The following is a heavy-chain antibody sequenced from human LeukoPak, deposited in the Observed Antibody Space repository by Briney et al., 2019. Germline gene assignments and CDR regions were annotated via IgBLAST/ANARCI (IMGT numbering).Heavy chain of an antibody. CDR2: IHYRGST. J-gene: IGHJ4*02. V-gene: IGHV4-59*01. CDR1: GGSISSYY. CDR3: ARSVLGYSYGLHIDY. D-gene: IGHD5-18*01. Sequence: PSETLSLTCTVSGGSISSYYWSWSRQSPGEGLEWIGYIHYRGSTNYNPSLKSRVTISVDTSKNQFSLKLSSLTAADTAVYYCARSVLGYSYGLHIDYWGQGTLVTVSS.